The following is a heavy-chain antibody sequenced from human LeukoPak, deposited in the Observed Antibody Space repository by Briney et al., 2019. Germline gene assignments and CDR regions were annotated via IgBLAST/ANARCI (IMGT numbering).Heavy chain of an antibody. CDR1: GGSFSDYY. CDR2: INHSGST. D-gene: IGHD3-10*01. CDR3: ARDREIWFGDLPPLNAFDI. J-gene: IGHJ3*02. V-gene: IGHV4-34*01. Sequence: SETLSLTCAVYGGSFSDYYWSWIRQPPGKGLEWIGEINHSGSTNYNPSLKSRVTISVDTSKNQFSLRLSSVTAADTAVYYCARDREIWFGDLPPLNAFDIWGQGTMVTVSS.